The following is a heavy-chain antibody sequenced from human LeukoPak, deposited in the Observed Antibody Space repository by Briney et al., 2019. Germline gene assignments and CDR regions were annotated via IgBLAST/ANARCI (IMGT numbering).Heavy chain of an antibody. V-gene: IGHV3-23*01. CDR1: GFTFSSYA. D-gene: IGHD2-2*02. CDR2: ISGSGGST. CDR3: AKGEYQLLYGDY. Sequence: GGSLRLSCAASGFTFSSYAMSWVRQAPGKGLEWVSAISGSGGSTYHADSVKGRFTISRDNSKNTLYLQMNSLRAEDTAVYYCAKGEYQLLYGDYWGQGTLVTVSS. J-gene: IGHJ4*02.